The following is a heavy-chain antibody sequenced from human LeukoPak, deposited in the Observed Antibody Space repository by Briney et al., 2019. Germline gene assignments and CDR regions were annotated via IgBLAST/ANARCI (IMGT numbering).Heavy chain of an antibody. V-gene: IGHV3-21*01. CDR2: ISSSSSYI. CDR3: ARDLGPAAISYWYFDL. D-gene: IGHD2-2*02. Sequence: GGSLGLSCAASGLTFGSYWVTWVRQAPGKGLEWVSSISSSSSYIYYADSVKGRFTISRDNAKNSLYLQMNSLRAEDTAVYYCARDLGPAAISYWYFDLWGRGTLVTVSS. CDR1: GLTFGSYW. J-gene: IGHJ2*01.